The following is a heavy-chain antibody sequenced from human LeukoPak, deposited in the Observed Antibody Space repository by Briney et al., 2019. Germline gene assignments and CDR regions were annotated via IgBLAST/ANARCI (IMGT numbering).Heavy chain of an antibody. V-gene: IGHV4-59*01. CDR2: IYYSGST. D-gene: IGHD3-22*01. CDR3: ARAYAGDYYDSSGYYYGTFDY. CDR1: GDSISSFY. J-gene: IGHJ4*02. Sequence: SETLSLTCTVSGDSISSFYWSWIRQPPGKGLEWIGYIYYSGSTNYNPSLKSRVTISVDTSKNQFSLKLSSVTAADTAVYYCARAYAGDYYDSSGYYYGTFDYWGQGTLVTVSS.